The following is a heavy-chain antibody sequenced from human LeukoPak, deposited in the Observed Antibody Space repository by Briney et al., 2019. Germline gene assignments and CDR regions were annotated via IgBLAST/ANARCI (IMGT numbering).Heavy chain of an antibody. CDR3: ARNLTSGTALDY. J-gene: IGHJ4*02. D-gene: IGHD1-26*01. Sequence: HPGRSLRLSCAASGFTFSSYAMHWVRQAPGKGLEWVAVISYDGSNKYYADSVKGRFTISRDNSKNTLYLQMNSLRAEDTAVYYCARNLTSGTALDYWGQGTLVTDSS. V-gene: IGHV3-30-3*01. CDR2: ISYDGSNK. CDR1: GFTFSSYA.